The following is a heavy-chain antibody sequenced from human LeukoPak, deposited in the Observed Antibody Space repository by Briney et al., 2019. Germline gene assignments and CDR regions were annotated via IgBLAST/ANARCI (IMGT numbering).Heavy chain of an antibody. CDR3: ARCGNRRIAAAGPYYYYYYMDV. CDR2: ISAYNGNT. V-gene: IGHV1-18*01. D-gene: IGHD6-13*01. Sequence: GASVKVSCKASGYTFTSYGISWVRQAPGQGLEWMGWISAYNGNTNYAQKLQGRVTMTTDTSTSTAYMELRSLRSDDTAVYYCARCGNRRIAAAGPYYYYYYMDVWGKGTTVTVSS. J-gene: IGHJ6*03. CDR1: GYTFTSYG.